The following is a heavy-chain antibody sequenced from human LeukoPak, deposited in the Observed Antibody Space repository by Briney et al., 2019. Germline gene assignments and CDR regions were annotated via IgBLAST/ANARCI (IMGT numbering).Heavy chain of an antibody. J-gene: IGHJ5*02. CDR1: GFTFSSYA. Sequence: GGSLRLSCAASGFTFSSYAMHWVRQAPGKGLEGVAVISYDGSNKYYADSVKGRFTISRDNSKKTLYLQMNSLRAEDTAVYYCARGYLTTFDPWGQGTLDTVSS. D-gene: IGHD4-11*01. CDR3: ARGYLTTFDP. V-gene: IGHV3-30*01. CDR2: ISYDGSNK.